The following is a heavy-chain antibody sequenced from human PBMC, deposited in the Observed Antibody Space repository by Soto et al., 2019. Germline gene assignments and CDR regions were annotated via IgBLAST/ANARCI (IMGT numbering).Heavy chain of an antibody. CDR2: INHSGST. D-gene: IGHD2-2*01. J-gene: IGHJ4*02. V-gene: IGHV4-34*01. CDR1: GGSFSGYY. Sequence: SETLSLTCAVYGGSFSGYYWSWIRQPPGKGLEWIGEINHSGSTNYNPSLKSRVTISVDTSKNQFSLKLSSVTAADTAVYYCARGPEYQLLFFDYWGQGTLVTVSS. CDR3: ARGPEYQLLFFDY.